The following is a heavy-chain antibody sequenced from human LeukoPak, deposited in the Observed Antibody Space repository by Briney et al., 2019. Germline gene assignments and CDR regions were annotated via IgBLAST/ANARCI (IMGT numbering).Heavy chain of an antibody. CDR3: AKNLEGWELPNFFFDY. CDR2: ISYDGSNK. Sequence: PRGSLRLSCAASGFTFSSYGMHWVRQAPGKGLEWVAVISYDGSNKYYADSVKGRFTISRDNSKNTLYLQTNSLRAEDTAVYYCAKNLEGWELPNFFFDYWGQGTLVTVSS. D-gene: IGHD1-26*01. J-gene: IGHJ4*02. V-gene: IGHV3-33*05. CDR1: GFTFSSYG.